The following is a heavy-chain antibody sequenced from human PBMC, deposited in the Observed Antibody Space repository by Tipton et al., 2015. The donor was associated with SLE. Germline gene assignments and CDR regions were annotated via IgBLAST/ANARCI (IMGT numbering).Heavy chain of an antibody. V-gene: IGHV4-59*11. CDR2: MYYSGST. CDR1: GGSISSHY. J-gene: IGHJ2*01. CDR3: ARGGPAEYFDL. Sequence: TLSLTCTVSGGSISSHYWSWIRQPPGKGLEWFGYMYYSGSTNYNPSLKRRVTMSVDTSKTQLSLKLSSVIAADTAVYYCARGGPAEYFDLWGRGTLVTVSS.